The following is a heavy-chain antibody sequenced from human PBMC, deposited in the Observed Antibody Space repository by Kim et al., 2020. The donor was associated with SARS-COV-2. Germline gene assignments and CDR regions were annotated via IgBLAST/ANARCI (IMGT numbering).Heavy chain of an antibody. J-gene: IGHJ4*02. V-gene: IGHV3-30*04. CDR2: IGYDGSHI. CDR3: LAEIGSRSFDH. D-gene: IGHD3-10*01. Sequence: GGSLRLSCAASGFTFSAHALHWVRQPPGKGLEWVALIGYDGSHIAYPDSVKGRFIISRDKTKSTLYLQMNSLRPEDTAVYYCLAEIGSRSFDHWGQGILVTVSS. CDR1: GFTFSAHA.